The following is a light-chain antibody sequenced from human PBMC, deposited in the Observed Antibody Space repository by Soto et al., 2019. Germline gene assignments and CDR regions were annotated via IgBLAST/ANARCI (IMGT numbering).Light chain of an antibody. CDR2: KAS. CDR1: QSIGSF. CDR3: QQYESYWT. J-gene: IGKJ1*01. V-gene: IGKV1-5*03. Sequence: DIQMTQSPSTLSASVGDRVTITCRASQSIGSFLAWYQQKPGKTPKLLIYKASTLEGGVPSRFSGSGSGTELTLTISSLQPDDFATYYCQQYESYWTFGQGTKVDMK.